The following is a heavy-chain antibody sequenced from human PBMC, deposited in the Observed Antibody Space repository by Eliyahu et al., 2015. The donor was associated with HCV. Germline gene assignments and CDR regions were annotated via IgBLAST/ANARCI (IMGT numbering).Heavy chain of an antibody. V-gene: IGHV4-4*07. CDR2: IYTSGTT. Sequence: QVQLQESGPGLVKPSETLSLTCXVSGGXIRSYXWNWIRQPAGKGLEWLGRIYTSGTTSYNPSLKSRVTMSVDTSKNQFSLKLRSVTAADTAVYYCAREDRSGWHYYFDYWGQGTLVTVSS. D-gene: IGHD6-19*01. J-gene: IGHJ4*02. CDR1: GGXIRSYX. CDR3: AREDRSGWHYYFDY.